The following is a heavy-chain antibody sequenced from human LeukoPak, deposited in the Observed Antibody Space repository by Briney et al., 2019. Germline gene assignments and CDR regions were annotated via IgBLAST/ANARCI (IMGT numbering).Heavy chain of an antibody. V-gene: IGHV3-48*01. J-gene: IGHJ4*02. CDR1: GFSFSTYS. CDR3: ARDLTQGAGSQGFDY. Sequence: AGGSLRLSCAASGFSFSTYSMNWVRQAPGKGLEWVSYISSSSSTIYYADSVKGRFTISRDNAKNSLYLQMNSLRAEDTAVYYCARDLTQGAGSQGFDYWGQGTLVTVSS. D-gene: IGHD5-24*01. CDR2: ISSSSSTI.